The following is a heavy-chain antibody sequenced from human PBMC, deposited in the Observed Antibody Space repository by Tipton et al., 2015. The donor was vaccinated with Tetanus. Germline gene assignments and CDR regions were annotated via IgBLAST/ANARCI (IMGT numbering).Heavy chain of an antibody. CDR2: IDPNSGGT. D-gene: IGHD3-22*01. J-gene: IGHJ6*02. CDR1: GYTFTGYY. CDR3: ARDRGDYIYYGMDV. V-gene: IGHV1-2*02. Sequence: QVQLVQSGAEVKKPGASLKVSCKASGYTFTGYYLYWVRQAPGQGLEWMGSIDPNSGGTAYAQKFQGRVTMTRDTSISTVDMELSRLRSDDTAVYYCARDRGDYIYYGMDVWGPGTTVTVSS.